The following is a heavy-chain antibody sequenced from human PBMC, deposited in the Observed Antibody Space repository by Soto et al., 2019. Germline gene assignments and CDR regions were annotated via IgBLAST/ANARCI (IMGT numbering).Heavy chain of an antibody. Sequence: LSQTLSLTCAISGDSVSSNSGAWNWIRQSPSRGLEWLGRTYYRSKWYNDFAVSVKSRITINPDTSKNQFSLQLNSVTPEDTAVYYCVRQYRDSQYYSGLDVWGQGTTVTVSS. CDR2: TYYRSKWYN. CDR3: VRQYRDSQYYSGLDV. D-gene: IGHD6-6*01. V-gene: IGHV6-1*01. J-gene: IGHJ6*02. CDR1: GDSVSSNSGA.